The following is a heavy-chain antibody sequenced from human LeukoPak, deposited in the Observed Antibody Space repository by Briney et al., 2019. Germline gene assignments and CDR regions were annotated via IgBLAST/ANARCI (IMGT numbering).Heavy chain of an antibody. CDR2: INGDGSST. Sequence: PGGSLRLSCAASEFTFWMHWVRQAPGKGLVWVSQINGDGSSTSYADSVKGRFTISRDNAKNTLYLQMNSLRAEDTAVYYCGNPDWGQGTLVTVSS. CDR3: GNPD. V-gene: IGHV3-74*01. J-gene: IGHJ4*02. CDR1: EFTFW.